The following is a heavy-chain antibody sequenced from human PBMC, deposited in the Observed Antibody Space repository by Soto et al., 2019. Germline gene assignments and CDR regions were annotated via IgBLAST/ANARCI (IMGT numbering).Heavy chain of an antibody. J-gene: IGHJ5*02. D-gene: IGHD3-9*01. CDR2: IYYSGST. CDR1: GGSISSGDYY. CDR3: SVILTGIKWFDP. V-gene: IGHV4-30-4*01. Sequence: PSETLSLTCTVSGGSISSGDYYWSWIRQPPGKGLECIGYIYYSGSTYYNPSLKSRVTISVDTSKNQFSLKLSSVTAADTAVYYCSVILTGIKWFDPWGQGTLVTVSS.